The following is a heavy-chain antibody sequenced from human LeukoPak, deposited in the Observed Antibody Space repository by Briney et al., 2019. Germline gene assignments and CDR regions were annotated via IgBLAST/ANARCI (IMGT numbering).Heavy chain of an antibody. Sequence: SVKVSCKASGGTFSSYAISWVRQAPGQGLEWMGRIIPILGIANYAQKFQGRVTITADKSTSTAYMELSSLRSEDTAVYYCARDEYCSGGSCVYYYYYYGMDVWGQGTTVTVSS. CDR2: IIPILGIA. CDR1: GGTFSSYA. J-gene: IGHJ6*02. CDR3: ARDEYCSGGSCVYYYYYYGMDV. D-gene: IGHD2-15*01. V-gene: IGHV1-69*04.